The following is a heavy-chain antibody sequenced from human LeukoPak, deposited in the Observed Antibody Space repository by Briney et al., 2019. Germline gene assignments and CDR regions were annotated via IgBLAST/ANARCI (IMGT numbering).Heavy chain of an antibody. D-gene: IGHD6-13*01. Sequence: GESLKISCKGSGYSFTNYWIGWVRQMPGKGLEWIGVIYPGDSDTRYSPSFQGQVTISVDKSISTAYLQWSSLRASDTAMYYCARVGSSSSYWGQGTLVTVSS. CDR1: GYSFTNYW. CDR2: IYPGDSDT. CDR3: ARVGSSSSY. V-gene: IGHV5-51*01. J-gene: IGHJ4*02.